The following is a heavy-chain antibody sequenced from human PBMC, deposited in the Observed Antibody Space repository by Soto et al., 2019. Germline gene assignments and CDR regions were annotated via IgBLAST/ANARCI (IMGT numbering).Heavy chain of an antibody. V-gene: IGHV2-5*02. D-gene: IGHD2-15*01. CDR2: IYWDDDK. J-gene: IGHJ6*02. Sequence: SGPTLVNPTQTLTLTCTFSGFSLSTSGVGVGWIRQPPGKALEWLALIYWDDDKRYSPSLTSRLTITKDTSKNQVVLTMTNMDPLDTATYYCAHVLVVVANYGMDVWGQGT. CDR1: GFSLSTSGVG. CDR3: AHVLVVVANYGMDV.